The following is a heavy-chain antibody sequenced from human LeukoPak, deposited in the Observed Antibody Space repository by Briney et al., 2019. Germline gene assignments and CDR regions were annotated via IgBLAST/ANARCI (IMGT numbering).Heavy chain of an antibody. J-gene: IGHJ6*03. Sequence: GSLRLSCVASGFTFSSYSMNWVRQAPGKGLEWIGSIYYSGSTYYNPSLKSRVTISVDTSKNQFSLKLSSVTAADTAVYYCARTAAAAGIAHYMDVWGKGTTVTVSS. V-gene: IGHV4-39*07. D-gene: IGHD6-13*01. CDR3: ARTAAAAGIAHYMDV. CDR1: GFTFSSYS. CDR2: IYYSGST.